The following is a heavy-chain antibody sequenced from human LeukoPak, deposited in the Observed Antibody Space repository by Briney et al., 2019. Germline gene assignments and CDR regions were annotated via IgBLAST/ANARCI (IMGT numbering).Heavy chain of an antibody. J-gene: IGHJ4*02. D-gene: IGHD3-22*01. CDR3: ARDVYDSSGYPLFDY. V-gene: IGHV1-18*01. CDR1: GYTFTSYG. Sequence: GASVKVSCKASGYTFTSYGISWVRQAPRQGLEWMGWISAYNGNTNYAQKLQGRVTMTTDTSTSTAYMELRSLRSDDTAVYYCARDVYDSSGYPLFDYWGQGTLVTVSS. CDR2: ISAYNGNT.